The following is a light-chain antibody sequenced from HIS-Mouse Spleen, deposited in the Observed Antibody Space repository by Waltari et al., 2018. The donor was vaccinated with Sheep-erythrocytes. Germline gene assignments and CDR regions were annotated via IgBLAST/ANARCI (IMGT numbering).Light chain of an antibody. CDR3: QSYDSSNYV. Sequence: NFMLTQPHSVSESPGKTVTISCTRSSGSIASNYVQWYQQRPGSAPTTVSYEDNQRPPGVPDRFSGSIDSSSNSASLTISGLKTEDEADYYCQSYDSSNYVFGTGTKVTVL. J-gene: IGLJ1*01. CDR1: SGSIASNY. CDR2: EDN. V-gene: IGLV6-57*04.